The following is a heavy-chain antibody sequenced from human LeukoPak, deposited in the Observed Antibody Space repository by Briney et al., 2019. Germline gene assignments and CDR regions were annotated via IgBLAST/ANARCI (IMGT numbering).Heavy chain of an antibody. CDR3: AKGGYGSGSYNYMDV. CDR2: ISGSGGST. V-gene: IGHV3-23*01. D-gene: IGHD3-10*01. J-gene: IGHJ6*03. CDR1: GFTFRSYC. Sequence: QTGGSLRLSCAASGFTFRSYCMSWVRQAPGKGLEWVSAISGSGGSTYYADSVKGRFTISRDNYTNTLYLQMNSLRGEEPAVNYCAKGGYGSGSYNYMDVWGKGTTVTVSS.